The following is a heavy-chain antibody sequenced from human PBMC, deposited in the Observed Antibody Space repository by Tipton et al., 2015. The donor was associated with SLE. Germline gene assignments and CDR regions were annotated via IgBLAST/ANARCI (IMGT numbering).Heavy chain of an antibody. CDR2: IYYSGST. Sequence: LRLSCTVSSDSIRNYWSWIRQPPGKGLEWIGYIYYSGSTNCNPSLESRLTISVDTSKNQFSLKLNSVTAADTAVYYCARAPDLPAAYDSWGQGTLVTVSS. J-gene: IGHJ5*01. CDR3: ARAPDLPAAYDS. D-gene: IGHD2-2*01. CDR1: SDSIRNY. V-gene: IGHV4-59*01.